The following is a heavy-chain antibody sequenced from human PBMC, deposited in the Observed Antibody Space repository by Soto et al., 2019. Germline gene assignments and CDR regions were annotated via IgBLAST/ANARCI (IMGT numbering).Heavy chain of an antibody. J-gene: IGHJ5*02. CDR2: IYYSGST. V-gene: IGHV4-59*01. CDR1: GGSISSYY. Sequence: SETLSLTCTVSGGSISSYYWSWIRQPPGKGLEWIGYIYYSGSTNYNPSLKSRVTISVDTSKNQFSLKLGSVTAADTAVYYCARTPSGSYYKPWFDPWGQGTLVTVSS. CDR3: ARTPSGSYYKPWFDP. D-gene: IGHD3-10*01.